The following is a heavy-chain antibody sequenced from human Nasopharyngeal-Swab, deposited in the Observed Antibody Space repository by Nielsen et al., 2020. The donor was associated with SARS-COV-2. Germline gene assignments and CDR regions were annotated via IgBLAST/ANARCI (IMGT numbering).Heavy chain of an antibody. J-gene: IGHJ5*02. CDR2: IYYSGST. D-gene: IGHD4-11*01. CDR1: GGSISSYY. CDR3: AKTRDYSDWFDP. Sequence: SETLSLTCTVSGGSISSYYWSWIRQPPGKGLEWIGYIYYSGSTNYNPSLKSRVTLSVDTSKNQFSLKLSSVTAADTAVYYCAKTRDYSDWFDPWGQGILVTVSS. V-gene: IGHV4-59*01.